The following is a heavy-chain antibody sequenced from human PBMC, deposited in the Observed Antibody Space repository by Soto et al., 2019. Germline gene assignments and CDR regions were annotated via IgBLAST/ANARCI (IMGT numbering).Heavy chain of an antibody. CDR3: ARGSTAVTPEHFDY. Sequence: SETLSLTCTVSGGSISSYYWSWIRQPPGKGLEWIGYIYYSGSTNYNPSLKSRVTISVDTSKNQFSLKLSSVTAADTAVYYCARGSTAVTPEHFDYWGQGTLVTVSS. J-gene: IGHJ4*02. D-gene: IGHD4-17*01. CDR1: GGSISSYY. V-gene: IGHV4-59*01. CDR2: IYYSGST.